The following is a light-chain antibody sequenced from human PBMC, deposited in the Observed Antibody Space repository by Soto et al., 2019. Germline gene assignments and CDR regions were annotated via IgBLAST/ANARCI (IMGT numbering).Light chain of an antibody. CDR2: GAS. J-gene: IGKJ4*01. V-gene: IGKV3-20*01. Sequence: EIVLTQSPGTLSLSPGERATLSCRASQSVSSSYLAWYQQKPGQAPRLLIYGASSRATGIPDRFSGSGSGTDFTLTISRLESEDSAVYYCQQYGNPQAFGGGTKVEIK. CDR1: QSVSSSY. CDR3: QQYGNPQA.